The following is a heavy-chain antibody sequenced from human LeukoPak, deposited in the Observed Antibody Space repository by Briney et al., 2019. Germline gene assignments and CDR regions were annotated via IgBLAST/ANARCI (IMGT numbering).Heavy chain of an antibody. CDR1: GGSISSYY. V-gene: IGHV4-4*07. J-gene: IGHJ3*02. D-gene: IGHD3-3*01. Sequence: SETLSLTCTVSGGSISSYYWSWIRQPAGKGLEWIGRIYTSGSTNYNPSLKSRVTMSVDTSKNQFSLKLSSVTAADTAVYYCAREAITIFGVDTDALDIWGQGTMVTVSS. CDR2: IYTSGST. CDR3: AREAITIFGVDTDALDI.